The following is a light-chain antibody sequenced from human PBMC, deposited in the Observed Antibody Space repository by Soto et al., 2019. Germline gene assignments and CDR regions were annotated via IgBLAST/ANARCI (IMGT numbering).Light chain of an antibody. CDR1: QSVNRY. CDR2: DTS. CDR3: QESSNWPLT. V-gene: IGKV3-11*01. Sequence: EIVLTQSPATLSLSPGERATLSCRASQSVNRYLAWYQQKPGQAPRLLRYDTSFSSTGIPARLSGSGSGTDFRLTIGCLEPADYAISYCQESSNWPLTFGGGTKVELK. J-gene: IGKJ4*01.